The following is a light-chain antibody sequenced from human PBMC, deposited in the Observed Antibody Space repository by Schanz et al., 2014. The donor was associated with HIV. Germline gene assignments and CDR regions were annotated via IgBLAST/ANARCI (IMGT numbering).Light chain of an antibody. CDR3: MQALQTPLT. Sequence: IVMTQSPRSLSVSPGEPASMSCKSSQSLLERNGFNYLDWYLQKPGKSPQLLIYLGSHRASGVPDRFSGSGSSSSFTLRISRVEAVFFLLYYCMQALQTPLTFGGGTKVEIK. V-gene: IGKV2-28*01. CDR2: LGS. CDR1: QSLLERNGFNY. J-gene: IGKJ4*01.